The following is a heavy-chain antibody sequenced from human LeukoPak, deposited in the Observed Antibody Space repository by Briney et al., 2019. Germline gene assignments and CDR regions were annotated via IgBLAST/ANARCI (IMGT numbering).Heavy chain of an antibody. CDR2: ISWNSGSI. CDR1: GFTFDDYA. V-gene: IGHV3-9*03. D-gene: IGHD4-17*01. Sequence: QPGRSLRLSCAASGFTFDDYAMHWVRQAPGKGLEWVSGISWNSGSIGYADSVKGRFTISRDNAKNSLYLQMNSLRAEDMALYYCAKDLNGDYGGGYDYWGQGTLVTVSS. J-gene: IGHJ4*02. CDR3: AKDLNGDYGGGYDY.